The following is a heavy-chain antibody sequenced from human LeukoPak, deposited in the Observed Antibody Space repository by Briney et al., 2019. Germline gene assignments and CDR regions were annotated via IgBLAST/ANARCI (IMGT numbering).Heavy chain of an antibody. CDR2: INHSGST. CDR3: ARPGIFTIFGVVQAFDI. V-gene: IGHV4-34*01. D-gene: IGHD3-3*01. Sequence: SETLSLTCAVYSGSFSGYYWSWIRQPPGKGLEWIGEINHSGSTNYNPSLKSRVTISVDTSKNQFSLKLSSVTAADTAVYYCARPGIFTIFGVVQAFDIWGQGTMVTVSS. CDR1: SGSFSGYY. J-gene: IGHJ3*02.